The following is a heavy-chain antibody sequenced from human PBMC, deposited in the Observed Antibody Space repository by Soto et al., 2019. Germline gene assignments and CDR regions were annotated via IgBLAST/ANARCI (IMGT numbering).Heavy chain of an antibody. CDR3: AGGHVYGINYFEF. D-gene: IGHD1-20*01. Sequence: PGGSLRLSCAASGFTFSDYYMTWIRRAPGKGLEWVSYISVDGGAIYYADSVKGRFTISRDNAKSSLYLQMNSLRVEDTAVYYCAGGHVYGINYFEFWGLGTLVTSPQ. V-gene: IGHV3-11*01. CDR2: ISVDGGAI. CDR1: GFTFSDYY. J-gene: IGHJ4*02.